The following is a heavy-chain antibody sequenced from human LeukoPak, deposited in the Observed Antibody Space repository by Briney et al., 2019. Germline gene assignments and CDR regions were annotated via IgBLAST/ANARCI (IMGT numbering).Heavy chain of an antibody. Sequence: ASVKVSCKASGYTFTGCYMHWVRQAPGQGLEWTGWINPNSGGTNYAQKFQGRVTMTRDTSISTAYMELSRLRSDDTAVYYCARDLETTVGGYYYYYMDVWGKGTTVTVSS. J-gene: IGHJ6*03. CDR2: INPNSGGT. V-gene: IGHV1-2*02. CDR1: GYTFTGCY. CDR3: ARDLETTVGGYYYYYMDV. D-gene: IGHD4-23*01.